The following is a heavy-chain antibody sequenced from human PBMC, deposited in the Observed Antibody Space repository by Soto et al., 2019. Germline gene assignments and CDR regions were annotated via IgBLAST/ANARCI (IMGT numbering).Heavy chain of an antibody. CDR1: GGSFSGYY. D-gene: IGHD3-10*01. J-gene: IGHJ4*02. CDR3: ARHHFVFGWSY. V-gene: IGHV4-34*01. Sequence: SETLSLTCAVYGGSFSGYYWTWIRQPPGTGLEWIGEINHSGSTNYNPSLKSRVTISVDISKNEISLDLNSVTPQDTAVYYCARHHFVFGWSYWGQGTQVTVSS. CDR2: INHSGST.